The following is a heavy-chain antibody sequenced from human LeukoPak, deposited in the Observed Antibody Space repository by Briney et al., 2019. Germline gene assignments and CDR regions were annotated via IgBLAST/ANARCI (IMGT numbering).Heavy chain of an antibody. CDR3: TRDMIRGVPDYIDY. D-gene: IGHD3-10*01. V-gene: IGHV3-23*01. CDR2: IRSNGDTT. Sequence: GGSLRLSCAASGFTFDNYAMSWVRQAPGKGLEWVSTIRSNGDTTYYADSVKGRFTISRDNSKSTLYLQMNSLRIEDTGFYYCTRDMIRGVPDYIDYWGQGTLVTVSS. J-gene: IGHJ4*02. CDR1: GFTFDNYA.